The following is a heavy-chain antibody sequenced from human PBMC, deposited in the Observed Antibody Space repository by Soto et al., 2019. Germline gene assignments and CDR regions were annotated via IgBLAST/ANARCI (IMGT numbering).Heavy chain of an antibody. CDR3: AKKYGPKFFLGGAFDF. V-gene: IGHV3-9*01. J-gene: IGHJ3*01. Sequence: EVELVESGGGLVQPGRSLRLSCAASGFTFDDYAMHWVRQAPGKGLEWVSGITWNGGSSGYADSVKGRFTISRDNAKNSLDLQKNSLRPEGKGLYYCAKKYGPKFFLGGAFDFWGQGTIVTVSS. D-gene: IGHD2-15*01. CDR2: ITWNGGSS. CDR1: GFTFDDYA.